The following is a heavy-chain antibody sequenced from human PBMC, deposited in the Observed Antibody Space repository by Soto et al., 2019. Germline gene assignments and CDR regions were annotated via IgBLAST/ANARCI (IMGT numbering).Heavy chain of an antibody. Sequence: QLQLQESGSGLVKPSQTLSLTCAVSGGSISSGGYSWSWIRQPPGKGLEWIGYIYHSGSTYYNPSLKSRVTISVDRSKNQFSLKLSSVTAADTAVYYCARTTNDFPAGDAFDIWGQGTMVTVSS. D-gene: IGHD1-1*01. CDR1: GGSISSGGYS. V-gene: IGHV4-30-2*01. CDR3: ARTTNDFPAGDAFDI. CDR2: IYHSGST. J-gene: IGHJ3*02.